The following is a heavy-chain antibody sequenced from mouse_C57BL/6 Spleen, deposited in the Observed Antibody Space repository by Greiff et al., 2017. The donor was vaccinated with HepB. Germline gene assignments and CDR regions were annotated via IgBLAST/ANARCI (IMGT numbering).Heavy chain of an antibody. CDR2: IDPETGGT. J-gene: IGHJ2*01. CDR1: GYTFTDYE. CDR3: LRSPYYFDY. V-gene: IGHV1-15*01. D-gene: IGHD1-1*01. Sequence: QVHVKQSGAELVMPGASVTLSCKASGYTFTDYEMHWVKQTPVHGLEWVGAIDPETGGTAYNQKFKGKAILTADKSSSTAYMELRSLTSEDSAVYNCLRSPYYFDYWGQGTTLTVSS.